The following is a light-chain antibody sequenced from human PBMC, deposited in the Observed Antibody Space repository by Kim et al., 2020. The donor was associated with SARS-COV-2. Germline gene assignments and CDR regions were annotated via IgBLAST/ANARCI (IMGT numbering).Light chain of an antibody. CDR2: SDY. CDR3: AAWDDSLNGGV. Sequence: QSVLTQPPSASGTPGQRVTISCSGSSSNIGSNTVSWYQQLPGTAPKLLIYSDYHRPSGVPVRFSGSRSGTSASLAISGLQSEDEADYYCAAWDDSLNGGVFGGGTKLTVL. J-gene: IGLJ3*02. V-gene: IGLV1-44*01. CDR1: SSNIGSNT.